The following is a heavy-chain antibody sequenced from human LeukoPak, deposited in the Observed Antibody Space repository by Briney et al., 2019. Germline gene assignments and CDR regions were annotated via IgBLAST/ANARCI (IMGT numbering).Heavy chain of an antibody. CDR1: GYTFTRYD. D-gene: IGHD3-3*01. V-gene: IGHV1-18*01. CDR2: ISAYNGNT. Sequence: ASVKVSCKASGYTFTRYDINWVRQATGQGLEWMGWISAYNGNTNYAQKLQGRVTMTTDTSTSTAYMELRSLRSDDTAVYYCARGYYFYDFWSGPDFDYWGQGTLVTVSS. J-gene: IGHJ4*02. CDR3: ARGYYFYDFWSGPDFDY.